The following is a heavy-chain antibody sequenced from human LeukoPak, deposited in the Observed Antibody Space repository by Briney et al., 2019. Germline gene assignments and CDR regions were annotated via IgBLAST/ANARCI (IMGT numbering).Heavy chain of an antibody. J-gene: IGHJ4*02. D-gene: IGHD3-10*01. CDR2: ISGGGGST. V-gene: IGHV3-23*01. CDR3: ARSYGSGSYYNVLGY. Sequence: PGGSLRLSCAASGFTFSSYAMSWVRQAPGKGLEWVSAISGGGGSTYYADSVKGRFTISRDNSKNTLYLQMNSLRAEDTAVYYCARSYGSGSYYNVLGYWGQGTLVTVSS. CDR1: GFTFSSYA.